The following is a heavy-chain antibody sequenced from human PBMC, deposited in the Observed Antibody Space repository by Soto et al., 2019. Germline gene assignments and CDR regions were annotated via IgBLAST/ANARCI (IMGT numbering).Heavy chain of an antibody. Sequence: SETLSLTCTVSGASVSTGYWSWIRQPPGKGLEWIGFMYFGGSFNYNPSLTSRATISVETSKNQFSMKMTSVTAADTAVYYCARSYYDSTGFAVDPWGQGTLVTVPQ. CDR2: MYFGGSF. V-gene: IGHV4-59*02. D-gene: IGHD3-22*01. CDR3: ARSYYDSTGFAVDP. CDR1: GASVSTGY. J-gene: IGHJ5*02.